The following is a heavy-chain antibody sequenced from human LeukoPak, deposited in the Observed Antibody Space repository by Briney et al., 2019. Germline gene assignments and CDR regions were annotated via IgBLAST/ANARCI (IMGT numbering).Heavy chain of an antibody. J-gene: IGHJ4*02. D-gene: IGHD1-26*01. CDR1: GFTFSNYW. CDR2: IKQDGSQK. V-gene: IGHV3-7*01. Sequence: GGSLRLSCAASGFTFSNYWVTWVRQAPGKGLEWVANIKQDGSQKYYVDPVKGRFTISRDNAKNSLYLQMNGLRAEDTAVYYCARDALVRTTRYYFDSWGQGTLVTVSS. CDR3: ARDALVRTTRYYFDS.